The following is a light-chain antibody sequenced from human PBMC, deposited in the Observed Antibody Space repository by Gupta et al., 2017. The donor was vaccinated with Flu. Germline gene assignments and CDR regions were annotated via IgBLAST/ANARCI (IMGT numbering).Light chain of an antibody. CDR3: QQSYRTPRFT. V-gene: IGKV1-39*01. Sequence: DIQMTQSPSSLSASVGDRVTITCRASQSISSYLNWYQQKPGKAPKLLIYAASSLQSGVPSRFSGSGSGTDFTLTISSLQPEDFATYYCQQSYRTPRFTFGRGTKVDIK. CDR2: AAS. CDR1: QSISSY. J-gene: IGKJ3*01.